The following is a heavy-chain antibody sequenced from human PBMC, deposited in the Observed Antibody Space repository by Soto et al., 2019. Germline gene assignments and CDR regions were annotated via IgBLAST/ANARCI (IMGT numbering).Heavy chain of an antibody. CDR1: GGSVNIGTYY. Sequence: PSETLSLTCTVPGGSVNIGTYYWSWIRQPPGKGLEWIGFIHYSGSTNYNPSLKGRVTMSVDTSKNQFSLKVTSVTAADTAVYYCARNREDGSGYSVRFDYWGLGTLVTVSS. CDR2: IHYSGST. CDR3: ARNREDGSGYSVRFDY. V-gene: IGHV4-61*01. J-gene: IGHJ4*02. D-gene: IGHD3-22*01.